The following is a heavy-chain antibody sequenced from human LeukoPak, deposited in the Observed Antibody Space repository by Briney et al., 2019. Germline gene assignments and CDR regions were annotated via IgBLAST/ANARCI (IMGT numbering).Heavy chain of an antibody. CDR3: ALGGDYGVPSYFQH. D-gene: IGHD4-17*01. CDR1: GYTFTGYY. V-gene: IGHV1-2*04. CDR2: INPNSGGT. J-gene: IGHJ1*01. Sequence: ASVKVSCKASGYTFTGYYMHWVRQAPGQGLEWMGWINPNSGGTKYAQKFQGWVTMTRDTSISTAYMELSRLTSDDTAVYYCALGGDYGVPSYFQHWGQGTLVTVSS.